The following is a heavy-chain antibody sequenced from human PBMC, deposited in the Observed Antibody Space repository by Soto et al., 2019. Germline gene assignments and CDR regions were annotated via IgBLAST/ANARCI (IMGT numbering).Heavy chain of an antibody. D-gene: IGHD3-9*01. Sequence: GGSLRLFCAASGFTFSRYWMHWVRQAPGKGLLWVSRSNGDGSTTAYADSVEGRFTIARDNADNTLYLQMNSLRAEDTAVYYCARAEDSDILTGFFDYWGQGSLVTVSS. V-gene: IGHV3-74*01. J-gene: IGHJ4*02. CDR2: SNGDGSTT. CDR3: ARAEDSDILTGFFDY. CDR1: GFTFSRYW.